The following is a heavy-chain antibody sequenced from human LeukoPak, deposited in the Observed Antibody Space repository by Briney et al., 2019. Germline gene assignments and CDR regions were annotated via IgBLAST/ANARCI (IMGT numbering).Heavy chain of an antibody. D-gene: IGHD3-22*01. CDR3: ARGIGGGSGYYSNSDD. Sequence: GGSLRLSCATSGLTISGIYMSWVRQAPGKGPGWVSVIFGGGSTYYTDSVKGRFSISRDDSWNTVYLQMNSLRAEDTAVYYCARGIGGGSGYYSNSDDWGQGTLVTVSS. J-gene: IGHJ4*02. V-gene: IGHV3-53*03. CDR2: IFGGGST. CDR1: GLTISGIY.